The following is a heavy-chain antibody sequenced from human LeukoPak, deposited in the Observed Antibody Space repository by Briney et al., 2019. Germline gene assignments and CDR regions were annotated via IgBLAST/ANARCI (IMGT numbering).Heavy chain of an antibody. CDR3: ARDRSREILTPGRY. V-gene: IGHV3-21*01. J-gene: IGHJ4*02. Sequence: GGSLRLSCAASGFTFSSYSMNWVHQAPGKGLEWVSSISSSSSYIYYADSVKGRFTISRDNAKNSLYLQMNSLRAEDTAVYYCARDRSREILTPGRYWGQGTLVTVSS. CDR1: GFTFSSYS. D-gene: IGHD3-9*01. CDR2: ISSSSSYI.